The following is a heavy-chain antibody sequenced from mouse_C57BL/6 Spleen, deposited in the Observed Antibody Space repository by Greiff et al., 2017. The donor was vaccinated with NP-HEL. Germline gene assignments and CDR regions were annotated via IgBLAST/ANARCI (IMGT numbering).Heavy chain of an antibody. V-gene: IGHV5-17*01. D-gene: IGHD1-1*01. Sequence: EVKLVESGGGLVKPGGSLKLSCAASGFTFSDYGMHWVRQAPEKGLEWVAYISSGSSTIYYADTVKGRFTISRDNAKNTLFLQMTSLRSEDTAMYYCAREYYYGSSPYYFDYWGQGTTLTVSS. CDR2: ISSGSSTI. CDR3: AREYYYGSSPYYFDY. CDR1: GFTFSDYG. J-gene: IGHJ2*01.